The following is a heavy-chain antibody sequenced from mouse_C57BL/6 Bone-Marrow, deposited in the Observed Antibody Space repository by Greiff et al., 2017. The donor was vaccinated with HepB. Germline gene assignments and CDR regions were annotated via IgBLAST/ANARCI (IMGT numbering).Heavy chain of an antibody. CDR2: ISSGSSTI. CDR1: GFTFSDYG. D-gene: IGHD1-1*01. CDR3: ARPLYYYGSSYEFAY. V-gene: IGHV5-17*01. J-gene: IGHJ3*01. Sequence: EVKVVESGGGLVKPGGSLKLSCAASGFTFSDYGMHWVRQAPEKGLEWVAYISSGSSTIYYADTVKGRFTISRDNAKNTLFLQMTSLRSEDTAMYYCARPLYYYGSSYEFAYWGQGTLVTVSA.